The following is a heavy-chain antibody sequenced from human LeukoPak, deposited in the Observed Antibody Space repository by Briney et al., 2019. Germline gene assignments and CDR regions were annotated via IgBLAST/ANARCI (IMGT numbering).Heavy chain of an antibody. CDR1: GYTFTSYY. D-gene: IGHD2-15*01. J-gene: IGHJ5*02. CDR2: INPSGGST. V-gene: IGHV1-46*01. Sequence: ASVKVSCKASGYTFTSYYMHWVRQAPGQGLEWMGIINPSGGSTSYAQKFQGRVTMTRDMSTSTVYMELSSVRSEDTAVYYCARALSAGDWFDPWGQGTLVTVSS. CDR3: ARALSAGDWFDP.